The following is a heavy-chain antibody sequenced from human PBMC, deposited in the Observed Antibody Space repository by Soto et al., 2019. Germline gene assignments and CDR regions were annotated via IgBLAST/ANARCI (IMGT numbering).Heavy chain of an antibody. CDR2: IYWSDEK. CDR3: VHRRGADYQGCFPY. V-gene: IGHV2-5*01. CDR1: GFSLSTSGVG. J-gene: IGHJ4*02. D-gene: IGHD4-17*01. Sequence: QITLKESGPTLVKPTQTLTLTCTFSGFSLSTSGVGVGWIRQPPGKALEWLALIYWSDEKRYSPSLSSRLTLTKDTSKNQVVLTMTNMDPVDTATYYCVHRRGADYQGCFPYWGQGTLVTVSS.